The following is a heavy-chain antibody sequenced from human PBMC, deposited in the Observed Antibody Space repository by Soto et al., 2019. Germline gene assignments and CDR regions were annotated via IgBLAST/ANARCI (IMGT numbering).Heavy chain of an antibody. Sequence: SETLSLTCTVSGGSISSSSYYWGWIRQPPGKGLEWIGSIYYSGSTYYNPSLKSRVTISVDTSKNQFSLKLSSVTAADTAVYYCARAPEEIWFGERNYYGMDVWGQGTTVTVSS. D-gene: IGHD3-10*01. CDR2: IYYSGST. CDR1: GGSISSSSYY. CDR3: ARAPEEIWFGERNYYGMDV. V-gene: IGHV4-39*01. J-gene: IGHJ6*02.